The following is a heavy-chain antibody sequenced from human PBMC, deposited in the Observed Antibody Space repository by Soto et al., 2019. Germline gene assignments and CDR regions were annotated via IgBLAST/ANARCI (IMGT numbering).Heavy chain of an antibody. CDR2: ISGSGGST. CDR3: AKYSTSWYGELLIYYYGMDV. J-gene: IGHJ6*02. CDR1: GYILSSYA. Sequence: GRSMELSCPASGYILSSYALASVRKALGRGLEWVSAISGSGGSTYYADSVKGRFTISRDNSKNTLYLQMNSLRAEDTAVYYCAKYSTSWYGELLIYYYGMDVWGQGTTVTSP. V-gene: IGHV3-23*01. D-gene: IGHD3-10*01.